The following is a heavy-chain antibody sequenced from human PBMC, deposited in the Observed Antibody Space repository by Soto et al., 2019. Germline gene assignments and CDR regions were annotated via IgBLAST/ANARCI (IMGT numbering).Heavy chain of an antibody. CDR2: IIPMFGST. CDR1: GGTFSYYA. J-gene: IGHJ4*02. CDR3: ARRYCTGGSCEFYYFDY. Sequence: QVQLVQSGAEVKKPGSSVKVSCKASGGTFSYYAITWVRQAPGQGLEWMGEIIPMFGSTNYAQKFQGRLTITADESTSTAYVELRSLTSDDTAVYYCARRYCTGGSCEFYYFDYWGPGTLATVSS. V-gene: IGHV1-69*01. D-gene: IGHD2-15*01.